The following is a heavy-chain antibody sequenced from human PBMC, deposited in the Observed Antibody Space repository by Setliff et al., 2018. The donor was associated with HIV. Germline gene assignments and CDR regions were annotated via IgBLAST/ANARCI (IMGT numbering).Heavy chain of an antibody. Sequence: PGGSLRLSCAASGFRFSDYYMNWIRQAPGKGLEWISSISSSGRTIKYADSVKGRFTISRDNAKRSLYLQMNSLRVEGTAVYYCARLWGLRPDVFDIWGQGTVVTVSS. V-gene: IGHV3-11*04. J-gene: IGHJ3*02. CDR2: ISSSGRTI. CDR1: GFRFSDYY. D-gene: IGHD5-18*01. CDR3: ARLWGLRPDVFDI.